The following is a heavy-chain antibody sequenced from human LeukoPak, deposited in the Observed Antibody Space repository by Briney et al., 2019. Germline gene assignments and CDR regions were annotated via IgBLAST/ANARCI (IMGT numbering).Heavy chain of an antibody. J-gene: IGHJ4*02. CDR3: AICSGGSCFYHDY. CDR2: INPSDGAT. Sequence: ASVKVSCKASGYTFTSDYMHWVRQAPGQGLEWMGIINPSDGATGYAQKFQGRVTMTRDTSTSTVYVELSVLRSQDTAVYYCAICSGGSCFYHDYWGQGTLVTVSS. D-gene: IGHD2-15*01. CDR1: GYTFTSDY. V-gene: IGHV1-46*03.